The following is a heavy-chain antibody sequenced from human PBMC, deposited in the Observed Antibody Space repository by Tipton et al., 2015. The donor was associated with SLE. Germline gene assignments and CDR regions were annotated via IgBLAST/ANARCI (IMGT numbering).Heavy chain of an antibody. J-gene: IGHJ4*02. CDR2: TNEDGEIT. CDR1: GFKSGGSW. D-gene: IGHD3-9*01. Sequence: SLRLSCVASGFKSGGSWMHWVCTVPGKGLVWGSRTNEDGEITSYADSVRGRFRISRDNGRNTLYLEMNRLRAEDSALYLSARAIDPGGGRISDYWGQGTLVRVSS. V-gene: IGHV3-74*01. CDR3: ARAIDPGGGRISDY.